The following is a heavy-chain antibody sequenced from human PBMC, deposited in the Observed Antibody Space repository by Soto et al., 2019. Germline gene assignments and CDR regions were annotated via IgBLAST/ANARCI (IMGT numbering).Heavy chain of an antibody. J-gene: IGHJ4*02. CDR3: ARGGVEPFDY. CDR2: ISDYGRI. D-gene: IGHD3-10*01. Sequence: EVQLVESGGGLVQPGGSLRLSCAASGFTFRNYWMHWVRQAPGKGLVWVSRISDYGRINYADSVKGRFTISRDDAKSELYLQMHNWRAEDTAVYYCARGGVEPFDYCDQGALVTVSS. CDR1: GFTFRNYW. V-gene: IGHV3-74*01.